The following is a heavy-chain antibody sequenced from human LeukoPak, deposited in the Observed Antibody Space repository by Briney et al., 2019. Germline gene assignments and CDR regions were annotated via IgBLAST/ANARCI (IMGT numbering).Heavy chain of an antibody. D-gene: IGHD4-23*01. CDR1: GFTFSIYW. CDR2: INSDGSST. Sequence: GGSLRLSCAASGFTFSIYWMHWVRQAPGKGLVWVSRINSDGSSTSYADSVKGRFTISRDNAKNTLYLQMNSRRAEDTAVYYCAREPNYGGNSMDVWGQGTKVTDSS. V-gene: IGHV3-74*01. CDR3: AREPNYGGNSMDV. J-gene: IGHJ6*02.